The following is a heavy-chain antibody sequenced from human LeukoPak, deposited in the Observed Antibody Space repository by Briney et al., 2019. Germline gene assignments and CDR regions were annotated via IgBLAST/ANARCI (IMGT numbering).Heavy chain of an antibody. Sequence: GESLKISCKGFGYGFTSSWIAWVHQMPGKGLEWMGIIYPPDSDTRYSPSFQGQVTISADKSISTAYLQWSSLKASDTAMYYCARTCTSTNCFGYFDSWGQGTLVTVSS. CDR2: IYPPDSDT. CDR1: GYGFTSSW. D-gene: IGHD2-2*01. J-gene: IGHJ4*02. CDR3: ARTCTSTNCFGYFDS. V-gene: IGHV5-51*07.